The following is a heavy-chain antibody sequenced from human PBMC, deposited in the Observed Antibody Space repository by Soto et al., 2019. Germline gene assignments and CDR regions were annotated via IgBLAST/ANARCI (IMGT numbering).Heavy chain of an antibody. CDR2: ISGSGGST. Sequence: EVQLLESGGGLVQPGGSLRLSCAASGFTFSSYAMSWVRQAPGQWLEWVAAISGSGGSTYYADSVKGRFTISRDNSKNTLYLQMNSLRAEDTVVYDCAKSLYYDYSYGMDVWGQGTTVTVSS. V-gene: IGHV3-23*01. CDR3: AKSLYYDYSYGMDV. D-gene: IGHD3-16*01. CDR1: GFTFSSYA. J-gene: IGHJ6*02.